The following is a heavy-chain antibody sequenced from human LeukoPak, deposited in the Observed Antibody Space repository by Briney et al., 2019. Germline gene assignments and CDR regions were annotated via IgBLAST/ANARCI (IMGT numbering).Heavy chain of an antibody. J-gene: IGHJ4*02. V-gene: IGHV3-30-3*01. Sequence: GGSLRLSCAASGFTFGSYAMHWVRQAPGKGLEWVAVISYDGSNKYYADSVKGRFTISRDNSKNTLYLQMNSLRAEDTAVYYCARDGAAVILIERKFDHWGQGTLVTVSS. CDR3: ARDGAAVILIERKFDH. CDR2: ISYDGSNK. D-gene: IGHD2-8*01. CDR1: GFTFGSYA.